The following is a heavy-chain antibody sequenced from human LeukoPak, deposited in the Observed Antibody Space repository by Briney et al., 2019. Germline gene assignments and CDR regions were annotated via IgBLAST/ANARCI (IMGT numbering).Heavy chain of an antibody. CDR2: IYPGDSDT. V-gene: IGHV5-51*01. CDR1: GYSFTSYW. CDR3: ARLRGVNTAMAPSYYYYYYMDV. Sequence: GESLKISCKGSGYSFTSYWIGWVRQMPGKGLEWMGIIYPGDSDTRYSPSFQGQVTISADKSISTAYLQWSSPKASDTAMYYCARLRGVNTAMAPSYYYYYYMDVWGKGTTVTVSS. J-gene: IGHJ6*03. D-gene: IGHD5-18*01.